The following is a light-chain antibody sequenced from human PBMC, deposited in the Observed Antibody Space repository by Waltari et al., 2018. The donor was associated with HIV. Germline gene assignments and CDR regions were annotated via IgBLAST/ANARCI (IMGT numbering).Light chain of an antibody. CDR2: EVS. CDR1: SSDIGAYDS. J-gene: IGLJ2*01. V-gene: IGLV2-8*01. CDR3: SSYGDNIRVL. Sequence: QSALTQPPSASGSLGQSVTISCTGSSSDIGAYDSVSWFQPHPNNAPKLLLYEVSKRPSGVPDRFSGSRSGETAFLSVSGLQPDDTAAYFCSSYGDNIRVLFGGGTNLTVL.